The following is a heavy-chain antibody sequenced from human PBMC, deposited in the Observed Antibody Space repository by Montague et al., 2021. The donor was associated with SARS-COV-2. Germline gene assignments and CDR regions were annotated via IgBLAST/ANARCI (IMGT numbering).Heavy chain of an antibody. CDR1: GYSFPTYW. CDR3: ARDPIYGSGSYNYSDP. J-gene: IGHJ5*02. Sequence: QPGAEVKKPGESLKISCKASGYSFPTYWIGWVRQMPGKGLEWMGAIYPRDSDTRYSPSFQGQVTISVDKSISTAYLQWSSLKASDTAMYYCARDPIYGSGSYNYSDPWGQGTLVTVSS. V-gene: IGHV5-51*03. D-gene: IGHD3-10*01. CDR2: IYPRDSDT.